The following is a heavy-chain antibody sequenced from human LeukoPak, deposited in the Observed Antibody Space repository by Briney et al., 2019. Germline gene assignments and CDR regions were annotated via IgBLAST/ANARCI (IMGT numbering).Heavy chain of an antibody. CDR1: GGTFSSYA. D-gene: IGHD3-10*01. CDR2: IIPILGIA. J-gene: IGHJ4*02. Sequence: GASVKVSCKASGGTFSSYAISWVRQAPGQGLEWMGRIIPILGIANYAQKFQGRVTITVDKSTSTAYMELSSLRSEDTAVYYCAREFYGSGSYRNFDYWGQGTLVTVSS. CDR3: AREFYGSGSYRNFDY. V-gene: IGHV1-69*04.